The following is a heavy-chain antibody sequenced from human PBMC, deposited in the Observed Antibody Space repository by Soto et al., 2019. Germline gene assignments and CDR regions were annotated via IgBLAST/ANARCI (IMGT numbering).Heavy chain of an antibody. J-gene: IGHJ4*02. CDR1: GGSIRSDGSY. V-gene: IGHV4-31*11. D-gene: IGHD5-18*01. Sequence: QVQLQESGPGLVKPSQTLSLICAVSGGSIRSDGSYWTWIRQLPGGGLEWIGYIYYSGSTSYNPSLERRASISVDSSENQFSLRLTSVTAADTAVYYCARRAGNRRGYPIDSWGQGTLVTVSS. CDR2: IYYSGST. CDR3: ARRAGNRRGYPIDS.